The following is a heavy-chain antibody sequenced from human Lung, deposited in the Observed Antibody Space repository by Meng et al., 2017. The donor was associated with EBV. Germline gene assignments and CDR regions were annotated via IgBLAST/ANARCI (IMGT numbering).Heavy chain of an antibody. CDR3: ARVVAGRYNLFHP. CDR1: GGAISSGWYS. D-gene: IGHD6-6*01. V-gene: IGHV4-30-4*07. CDR2: IYYSGST. J-gene: IGHJ5*02. Sequence: HRPKHGHGLVNPSQTLSFTCAVSGGAISSGWYSWSWLRQPPGKGLEGIGYIYYSGSTYYNPSLKSLVTISVDTSKNQFSLMLSSVNAADTDVYYFARVVAGRYNLFHPWGQGTLDTVSS.